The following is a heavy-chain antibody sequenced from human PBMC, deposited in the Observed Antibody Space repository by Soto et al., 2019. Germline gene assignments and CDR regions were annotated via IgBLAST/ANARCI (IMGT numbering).Heavy chain of an antibody. V-gene: IGHV1-69*13. CDR2: IIPIFGTA. D-gene: IGHD6-19*01. Sequence: SVKVSCKASGGTFSSYAISWVRQAPGQGLEWMGGIIPIFGTANYAQKFQGRVTITADESTSTAYMELSSLRSEDTAVYYCAREEEQWLVRGYGMDVWGQGTTVTVSS. CDR1: GGTFSSYA. CDR3: AREEEQWLVRGYGMDV. J-gene: IGHJ6*02.